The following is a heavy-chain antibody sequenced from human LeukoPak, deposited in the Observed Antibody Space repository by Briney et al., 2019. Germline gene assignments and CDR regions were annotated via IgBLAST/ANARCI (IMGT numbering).Heavy chain of an antibody. CDR1: GFTFSSYA. J-gene: IGHJ4*02. CDR2: ISYDGSNK. D-gene: IGHD3-3*01. Sequence: PGRSLRLSCAASGFTFSSYAMHWVRQAPGKGLEWVAVISYDGSNKYYADSVKGRFTISRDNAKNSLYLQMNSLRAEDTAVYYCARGDVLRFLEWLLPLHFDYWGQGTLVTVSS. CDR3: ARGDVLRFLEWLLPLHFDY. V-gene: IGHV3-30-3*01.